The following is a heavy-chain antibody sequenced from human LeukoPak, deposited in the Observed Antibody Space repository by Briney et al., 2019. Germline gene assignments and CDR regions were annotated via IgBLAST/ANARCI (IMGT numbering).Heavy chain of an antibody. V-gene: IGHV5-10-1*01. CDR3: ARLVVPAAKAGDY. CDR2: IDPSDSYT. J-gene: IGHJ4*02. D-gene: IGHD2-2*01. Sequence: GESLKISCKGSGYSFTSYWISWVRQMPGKGLEWMGRIDPSDSYTNYSPSFQGHVTISADKSISTAYLQWSSRKASDTAMYYCARLVVPAAKAGDYWGQGTLVTVSS. CDR1: GYSFTSYW.